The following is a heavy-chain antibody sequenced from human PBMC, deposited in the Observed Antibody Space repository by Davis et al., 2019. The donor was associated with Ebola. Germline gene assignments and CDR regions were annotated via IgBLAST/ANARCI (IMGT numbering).Heavy chain of an antibody. D-gene: IGHD1-26*01. CDR3: AKDSGNYFSFAAFDN. V-gene: IGHV3-23*01. Sequence: PGGSLRLSCAASGFTFSSYAMNWVRQVPGKGLEWVSSITRSGAGAYYADSVKGRCTISRDNSKNTLYLQMNSLRAEDTAVYYCAKDSGNYFSFAAFDNWGQGTMVTVSS. J-gene: IGHJ3*02. CDR1: GFTFSSYA. CDR2: ITRSGAGA.